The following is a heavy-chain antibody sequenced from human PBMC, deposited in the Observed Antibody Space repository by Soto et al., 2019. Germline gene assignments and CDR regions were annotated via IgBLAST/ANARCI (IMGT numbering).Heavy chain of an antibody. D-gene: IGHD1-1*01. CDR3: AANWKYYYYMDV. Sequence: GGSLRLSCAASGFTFSSYSMNWVRQAPGMGLEWVSSISSSTSYIYYADSVKGRYTISRDNAKNSLYLQMSSLRAEDTAVYYCAANWKYYYYMDVWGKGTTVTVSS. CDR2: ISSSTSYI. J-gene: IGHJ6*03. V-gene: IGHV3-21*01. CDR1: GFTFSSYS.